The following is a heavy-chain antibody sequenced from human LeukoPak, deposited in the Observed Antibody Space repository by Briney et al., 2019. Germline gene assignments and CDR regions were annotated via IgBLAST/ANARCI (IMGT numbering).Heavy chain of an antibody. CDR1: GVSVSSGSYY. V-gene: IGHV4-61*01. CDR2: IYYSGST. Sequence: NASQTLSLTCAVSGVSVSSGSYYWSWIRQPPGKGLEWIGYIYYSGSTNYNPSLKSRVTISVDTSKNQFSLKLSSVTAADTAVYYCARGQLERAPHYYYGMDVWGQGTTVTVSS. J-gene: IGHJ6*02. D-gene: IGHD1-1*01. CDR3: ARGQLERAPHYYYGMDV.